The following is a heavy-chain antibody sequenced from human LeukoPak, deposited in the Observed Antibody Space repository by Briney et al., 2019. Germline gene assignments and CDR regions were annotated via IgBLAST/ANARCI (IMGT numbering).Heavy chain of an antibody. V-gene: IGHV3-7*04. J-gene: IGHJ3*02. CDR3: ARGGIVVVGAFDI. Sequence: PGGSLRLSCAASGFTFSSDWMNWVREAPGKGLEWVANIKQDVSEKYYVDSVKGQFTISRDNADNSVYLQMNSLRVEDTALYYCARGGIVVVGAFDIWGQGTMVTVSS. CDR2: IKQDVSEK. CDR1: GFTFSSDW. D-gene: IGHD3-22*01.